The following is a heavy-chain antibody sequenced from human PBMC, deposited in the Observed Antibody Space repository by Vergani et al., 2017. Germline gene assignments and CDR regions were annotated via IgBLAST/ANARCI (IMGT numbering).Heavy chain of an antibody. D-gene: IGHD1-7*01. J-gene: IGHJ3*02. CDR1: GCTFSSYW. V-gene: IGHV3-74*02. Sequence: VQLVETGGGVVQPGGSLRLSCAASGCTFSSYWMHWVRQAPGKGLVWVSRINSDGSSTSYADSVKGRFTISRDNAKNTLYLQMNSLRAEDTAVYYCARRYWNYGTFDIWGQGTMVTVSS. CDR2: INSDGSST. CDR3: ARRYWNYGTFDI.